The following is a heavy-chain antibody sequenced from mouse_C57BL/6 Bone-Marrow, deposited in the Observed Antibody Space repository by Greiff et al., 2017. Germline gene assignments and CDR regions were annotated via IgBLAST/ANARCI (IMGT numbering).Heavy chain of an antibody. CDR3: ARDCYYGNNPYYAMDY. CDR1: GFTFSSYA. CDR2: ISDGGSYT. D-gene: IGHD2-1*01. J-gene: IGHJ4*01. Sequence: EVKLVESGGGLVKPGGSLKLSCAASGFTFSSYAMSWVRQTPEKRLEWVATISDGGSYTYYPDNVKGRFTISRDNAKNNLYLQMSHLTSEDTAMYYCARDCYYGNNPYYAMDYWGKGTSVTVSS. V-gene: IGHV5-4*01.